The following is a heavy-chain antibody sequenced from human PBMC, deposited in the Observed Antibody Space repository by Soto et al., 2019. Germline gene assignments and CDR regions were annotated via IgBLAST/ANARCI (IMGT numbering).Heavy chain of an antibody. V-gene: IGHV5-51*01. CDR2: IYPGDSDT. D-gene: IGHD6-13*01. CDR3: ARSSGYSSSWYSYYYYGMDV. J-gene: IGHJ6*02. CDR1: GYIFTSYW. Sequence: GESLKISCNGSGYIFTSYWIGWVRQMPGKGLEWMGIIYPGDSDTRYSPSFQGQVTISADKSISTAYLQWSSLKASDTAMYYCARSSGYSSSWYSYYYYGMDVWGQGTTVTVSS.